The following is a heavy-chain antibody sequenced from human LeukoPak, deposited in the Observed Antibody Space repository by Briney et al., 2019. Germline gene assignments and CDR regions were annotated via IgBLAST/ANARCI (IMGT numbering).Heavy chain of an antibody. CDR2: FDPEDGET. D-gene: IGHD6-19*01. Sequence: ASVKVSCKVSGYTLTELSMHWVRQAPGKGLEWMGGFDPEDGETIYAQKFQGRVTMTEDTSTDTAYMELSSLRSEDTAVYYCATSSGWYGKYYFDYWGQGTLVTVPS. V-gene: IGHV1-24*01. CDR3: ATSSGWYGKYYFDY. J-gene: IGHJ4*02. CDR1: GYTLTELS.